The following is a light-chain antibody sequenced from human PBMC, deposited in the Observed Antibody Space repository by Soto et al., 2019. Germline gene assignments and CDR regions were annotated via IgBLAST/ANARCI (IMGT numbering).Light chain of an antibody. Sequence: EIVMTQSPATLSVSPGERATLSCRASQSVGSNLAWYQQKPGQAPRLLMYGASTRATGVPARFSGSGSGAEFTLTISSLQSADFAVYYCQQYNNRPPWTFGQGTKVEIE. V-gene: IGKV3-15*01. CDR3: QQYNNRPPWT. CDR2: GAS. J-gene: IGKJ1*01. CDR1: QSVGSN.